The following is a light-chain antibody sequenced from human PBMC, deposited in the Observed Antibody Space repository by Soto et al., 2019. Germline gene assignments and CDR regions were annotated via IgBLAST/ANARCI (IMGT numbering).Light chain of an antibody. Sequence: QSVLTQPPSVSGAPGQRVTISCTGSSSNIGAGYVVHWYQQLPGTAPKLLISGNNNRPSGVPDRFSGSKSHTSASLAITGLQAKDEADYYCQSYDSSLSASVFGGGTKLTVL. CDR1: SSNIGAGYV. CDR2: GNN. V-gene: IGLV1-40*01. J-gene: IGLJ3*02. CDR3: QSYDSSLSASV.